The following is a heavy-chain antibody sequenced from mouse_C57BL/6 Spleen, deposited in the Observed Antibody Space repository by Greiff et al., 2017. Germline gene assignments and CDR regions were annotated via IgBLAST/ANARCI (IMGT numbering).Heavy chain of an antibody. CDR2: IDPANGNT. D-gene: IGHD1-1*01. CDR3: ASGGSTVVRGYYAMEY. J-gene: IGHJ4*01. Sequence: EVQLQQSVAELVRPGASVKLSCTASGFNIKNNYMHWVKQRPEQGLEWIGRIDPANGNTKYAPKFQGKATITADTSSNTSYLQLSSLTSEDTAIYYCASGGSTVVRGYYAMEYWGQGTSVTVSS. V-gene: IGHV14-3*01. CDR1: GFNIKNNY.